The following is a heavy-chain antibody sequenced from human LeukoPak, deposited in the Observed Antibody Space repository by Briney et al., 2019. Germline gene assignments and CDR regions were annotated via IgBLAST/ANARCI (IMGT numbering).Heavy chain of an antibody. CDR2: IYYSGSS. J-gene: IGHJ4*02. CDR1: GGSISGSSYY. V-gene: IGHV4-39*01. D-gene: IGHD2-15*01. CDR3: ARTVVVIDPATLDY. Sequence: SETLSLTCTVSGGSISGSSYYWGWIRQPPGKGLEWIGTIYYSGSSYYAPSLKSRVTISVDTSKNQFSLKLNSVTAADTAFYFCARTVVVIDPATLDYWGQGTLVTVSS.